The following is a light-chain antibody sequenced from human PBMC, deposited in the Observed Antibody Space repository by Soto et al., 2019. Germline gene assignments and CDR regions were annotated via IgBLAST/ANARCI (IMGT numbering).Light chain of an antibody. CDR3: QQDSSWTLT. CDR2: DAS. J-gene: IGKJ4*01. CDR1: QSVSSSS. Sequence: EIVFTQSPGTLSLSPGDRATLSCRASQSVSSSSLAWYQQKPGQAPRLLIYDASNRETGIPARFSGSGAGTEFTLSISSLQSEHLGVYYCQQDSSWTLTFGGGTKVDIK. V-gene: IGKV3-20*01.